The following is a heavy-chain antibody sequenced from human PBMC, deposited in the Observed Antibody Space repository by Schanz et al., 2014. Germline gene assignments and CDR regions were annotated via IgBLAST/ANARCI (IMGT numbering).Heavy chain of an antibody. D-gene: IGHD6-25*01. J-gene: IGHJ4*02. CDR2: ISSGGGST. CDR3: AKVRYSSGWRGDYFDE. Sequence: EVQLLESGGGLVQPGGSLRLSCAASGFTFSTSAMSWVRQVPGKGLEWVSSISSGGGSTYYADSVKGRFTISRDNSKNTLYLQMKSLRAEDTAVYYCAKVRYSSGWRGDYFDEWGQGTLVAVAS. V-gene: IGHV3-23*01. CDR1: GFTFSTSA.